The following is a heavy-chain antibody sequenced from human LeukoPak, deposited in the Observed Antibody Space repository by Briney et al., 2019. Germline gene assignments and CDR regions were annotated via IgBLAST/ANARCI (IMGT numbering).Heavy chain of an antibody. V-gene: IGHV1-8*01. CDR3: ARGKLWFGESSSYYMDV. Sequence: ASVKVSCKASGYTFTSYDINWVRQATGQGLEWMGWMNPNSGNTGYAQKFQGRVTMTRNTSISTAYMELSSLRSEDTAVYYCARGKLWFGESSSYYMDVWGKGTTVTVSS. J-gene: IGHJ6*03. D-gene: IGHD3-10*01. CDR2: MNPNSGNT. CDR1: GYTFTSYD.